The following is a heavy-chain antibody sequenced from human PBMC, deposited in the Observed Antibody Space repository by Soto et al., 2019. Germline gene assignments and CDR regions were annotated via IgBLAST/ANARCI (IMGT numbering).Heavy chain of an antibody. CDR1: GDTFTANY. V-gene: IGHV1-2*02. CDR3: AKDTGSGWSKMYYFDY. CDR2: INPQSGGT. J-gene: IGHJ4*02. D-gene: IGHD6-19*01. Sequence: ASVKVSCKASGDTFTANYIHWVRQAPGQGFEWMGWINPQSGGTNYPQKFQGRVTMTRDTSISTAYMELSSLRSEDTAVYYCAKDTGSGWSKMYYFDYWGQGTLVTVSS.